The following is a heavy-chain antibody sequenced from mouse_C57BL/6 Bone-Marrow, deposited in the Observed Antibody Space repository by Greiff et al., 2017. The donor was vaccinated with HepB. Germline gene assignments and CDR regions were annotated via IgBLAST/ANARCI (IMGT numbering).Heavy chain of an antibody. CDR3: ARKEITTVVATGYFDV. Sequence: QVQLQQPGAELVKPGASVKMSCKASGYTFTSYWITWVKQRPGQGLEWIGDIYPGSGSTNYNEKFKSKATLTVDTSSSTAYMQLSSLTSEDSAVYYCARKEITTVVATGYFDVWGTGTTVTVSS. CDR2: IYPGSGST. V-gene: IGHV1-55*01. CDR1: GYTFTSYW. D-gene: IGHD1-1*01. J-gene: IGHJ1*03.